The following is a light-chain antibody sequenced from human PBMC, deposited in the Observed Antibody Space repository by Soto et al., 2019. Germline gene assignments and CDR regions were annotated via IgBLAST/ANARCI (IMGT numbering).Light chain of an antibody. V-gene: IGLV2-11*01. CDR2: DVS. CDR1: SGDVGAYNH. Sequence: QSVLTQPRSVSGSPGQSVTMSCTGTSGDVGAYNHVSWFQQHPGKAPKLMIYDVSKRPSGVPDRFSGSKSGNSASLTISGLQAEDEADYYCCSYAGNYPFVFGTGTKVTVL. J-gene: IGLJ1*01. CDR3: CSYAGNYPFV.